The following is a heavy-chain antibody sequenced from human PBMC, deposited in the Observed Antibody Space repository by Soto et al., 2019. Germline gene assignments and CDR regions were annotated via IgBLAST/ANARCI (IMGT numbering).Heavy chain of an antibody. CDR1: ADSFTIDW. J-gene: IGHJ6*02. CDR3: PRLGGCTSTSCHIALAGTDYYRLDV. CDR2: IYPGDSRT. Sequence: GESLKISCKGSADSFTIDWIGWVRQMPGQGLEWVGVIYPGDSRTRYSPSFQGQVTISADKSISTAYLQWSSLKASDTAMYYCPRLGGCTSTSCHIALAGTDYYRLDVWGQG. V-gene: IGHV5-51*01. D-gene: IGHD2-2*01.